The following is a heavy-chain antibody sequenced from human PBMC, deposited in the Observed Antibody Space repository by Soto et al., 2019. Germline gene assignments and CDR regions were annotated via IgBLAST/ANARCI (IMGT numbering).Heavy chain of an antibody. CDR3: ARGPYEFSGYFGY. V-gene: IGHV3-66*01. CDR2: IYSGGVA. CDR1: GFTVSSNY. Sequence: EVQLVESGGGMVQPGGSLRLSCAASGFTVSSNYMSWVRQAPGKGLEWVSVIYSGGVAFYADSVKDRFIISRDDSKNTLYLQINSLRAEDTAVYYCARGPYEFSGYFGYWGTGTRVTVS. J-gene: IGHJ4*02. D-gene: IGHD3-22*01.